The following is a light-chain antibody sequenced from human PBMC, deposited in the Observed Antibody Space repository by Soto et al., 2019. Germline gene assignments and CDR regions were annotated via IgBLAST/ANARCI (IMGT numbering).Light chain of an antibody. CDR3: CSYAGSGLGV. V-gene: IGLV2-23*02. CDR1: SSDVGTYNL. J-gene: IGLJ2*01. Sequence: QSALTQPASVSGSPGQSITISCFGTSSDVGTYNLVSWYQHHPGKAPKLLIYEVSQRPSGISNRFSGSKSGNTASLTISGLQAEDEADYYCCSYAGSGLGVFGGGTKVTVL. CDR2: EVS.